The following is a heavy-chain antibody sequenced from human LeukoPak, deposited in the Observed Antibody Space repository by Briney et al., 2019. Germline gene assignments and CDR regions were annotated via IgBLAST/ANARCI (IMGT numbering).Heavy chain of an antibody. J-gene: IGHJ5*02. Sequence: SETLSLTCNVSGVSISSSSYYWGWIRQRPGKGLEWIGSIYYSGSTYYNPSLKSRVTISVDTSRNQFSLKLSSVTAADTAVYYCARSGSGWYRWFDPWGQGTLVTVSS. CDR2: IYYSGST. CDR1: GVSISSSSYY. V-gene: IGHV4-39*07. D-gene: IGHD6-19*01. CDR3: ARSGSGWYRWFDP.